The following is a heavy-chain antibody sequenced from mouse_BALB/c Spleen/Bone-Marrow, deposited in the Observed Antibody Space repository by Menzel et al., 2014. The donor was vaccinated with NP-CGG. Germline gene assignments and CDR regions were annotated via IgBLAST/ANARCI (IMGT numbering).Heavy chain of an antibody. D-gene: IGHD4-1*01. J-gene: IGHJ2*01. CDR3: ARRELGEFDY. Sequence: QLQQSGAELVRPGTSVKVSCKASGYAFTNYLIEWVKQRPGQGLEWIGVINPGSGGTNYNEKFKGKATLTADKSSSTAYMQLSSLTSDDSAVYFCARRELGEFDYWGQGTTLTVSS. CDR2: INPGSGGT. V-gene: IGHV1-54*01. CDR1: GYAFTNYL.